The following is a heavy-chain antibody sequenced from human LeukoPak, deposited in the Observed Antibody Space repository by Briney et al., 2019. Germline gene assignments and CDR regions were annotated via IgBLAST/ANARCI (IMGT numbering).Heavy chain of an antibody. J-gene: IGHJ4*02. D-gene: IGHD3-3*01. V-gene: IGHV1-8*01. CDR1: GYTFTSYD. Sequence: ASVKVSSKASGYTFTSYDINWVRQATGQGLEWMGWMNPNSGNTGYAQKFQGRVTMTRNTSISTAYMELSSLRSEDTAMYYCARWSGYYSRFDYWGQRTLVTVSS. CDR2: MNPNSGNT. CDR3: ARWSGYYSRFDY.